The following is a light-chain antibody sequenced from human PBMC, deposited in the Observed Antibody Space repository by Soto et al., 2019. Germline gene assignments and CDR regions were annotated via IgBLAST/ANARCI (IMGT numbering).Light chain of an antibody. V-gene: IGKV1-27*01. CDR3: QNYNSAPWT. CDR2: AAS. CDR1: QSLLYNNTYNY. J-gene: IGKJ1*01. Sequence: MTQSPLTLPVTPGEPASISCRSSQSLLYNNTYNYLAWYQQKPGQVPNLLIYAASTLQSGVPSRFSGSGSGTDFTLTITGLQPEDVATYYCQNYNSAPWTFGQGTKVDIK.